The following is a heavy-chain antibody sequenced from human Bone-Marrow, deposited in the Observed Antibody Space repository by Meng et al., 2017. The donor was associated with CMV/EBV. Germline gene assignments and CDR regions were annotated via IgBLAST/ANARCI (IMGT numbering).Heavy chain of an antibody. V-gene: IGHV3-21*01. CDR1: GFTFSNFA. D-gene: IGHD3-10*01. CDR3: ARDLIISERRRYYYGSGLPDV. CDR2: ISSSSSYI. J-gene: IGHJ6*02. Sequence: GESPKISCAASGFTFSNFAMSWVRQAPGTGLEWVSSISSSSSYIYYADSVKGRFTISRDNAKNSLYLQMNSLRAEDTAVYYCARDLIISERRRYYYGSGLPDVWGQGTTVTVSS.